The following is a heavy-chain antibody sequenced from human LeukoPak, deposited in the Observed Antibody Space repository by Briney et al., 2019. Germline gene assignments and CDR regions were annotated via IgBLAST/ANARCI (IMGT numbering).Heavy chain of an antibody. V-gene: IGHV3-7*01. J-gene: IGHJ5*02. Sequence: PSETLSLTCAVYGGSFSGYYWSWIRQPPGKGLEWVANIKQDGSEKYYVDSVKGRFTISRDNAKNSLYLQMNSLRAEDTAVYYCARDLPRGSSWYGVGGYNWFDPWGQGTLVTVSS. D-gene: IGHD6-13*01. CDR3: ARDLPRGSSWYGVGGYNWFDP. CDR1: GGSFSGYY. CDR2: IKQDGSEK.